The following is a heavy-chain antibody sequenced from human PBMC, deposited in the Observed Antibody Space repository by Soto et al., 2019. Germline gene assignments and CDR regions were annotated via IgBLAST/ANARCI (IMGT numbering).Heavy chain of an antibody. V-gene: IGHV1-18*01. CDR1: GYTFTSYG. CDR2: ISAYNGNT. J-gene: IGHJ6*02. Sequence: QVQLVQSGAEVKKPGASVKVSCKASGYTFTSYGISWVRQAPGQGLEWMGWISAYNGNTNYAQKLQGRVTMTTDTSTSTAYMELRCLRSDDTAVYCFARDHSSSWYYGIDVWGQGTTVTVSS. CDR3: ARDHSSSWYYGIDV. D-gene: IGHD6-13*01.